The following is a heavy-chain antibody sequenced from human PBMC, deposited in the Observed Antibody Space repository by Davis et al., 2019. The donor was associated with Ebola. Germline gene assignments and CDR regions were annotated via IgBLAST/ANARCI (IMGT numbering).Heavy chain of an antibody. CDR1: GYTFTSYG. Sequence: ASVKVSCKASGYTFTSYGISWVRQAPGQGLEWVGWISAYNGNTNYAQKLQGRVTMTTDTSTSTAYMELRSLRSDDTAVYYCARDLSDIFFYGMDVWGQGTTVTVSS. V-gene: IGHV1-18*01. CDR2: ISAYNGNT. D-gene: IGHD3-9*01. J-gene: IGHJ6*02. CDR3: ARDLSDIFFYGMDV.